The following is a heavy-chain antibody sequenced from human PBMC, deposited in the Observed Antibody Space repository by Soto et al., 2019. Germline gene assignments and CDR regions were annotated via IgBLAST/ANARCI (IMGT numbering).Heavy chain of an antibody. Sequence: KPSETLSLTCTVSGGSISSYYWSWIRQPPGKGLEGIGYIYYSGSTNYNPSLKSRVTISVDTSKNQFSLKLSSVIAADTAVYYCARLEGLGTISDYFDFWGQGALVTVSS. CDR3: ARLEGLGTISDYFDF. J-gene: IGHJ4*02. CDR2: IYYSGST. V-gene: IGHV4-59*08. CDR1: GGSISSYY. D-gene: IGHD2-21*01.